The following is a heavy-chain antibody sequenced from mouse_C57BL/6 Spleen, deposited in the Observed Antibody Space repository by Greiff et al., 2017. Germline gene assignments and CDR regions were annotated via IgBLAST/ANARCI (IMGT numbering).Heavy chain of an antibody. CDR1: GFTFSSYA. Sequence: EVKLVESGGGLVKPGGSLKLSCAASGFTFSSYAMSWVRQTPEKRLEWVATISDGGSYTYYPDNVKGRFTISRDNAKNNLYLQMSHLKSEDTAMYYCASDRGTVVPYYAMDYWGQGTSVTVSS. CDR3: ASDRGTVVPYYAMDY. CDR2: ISDGGSYT. D-gene: IGHD1-1*01. V-gene: IGHV5-4*03. J-gene: IGHJ4*01.